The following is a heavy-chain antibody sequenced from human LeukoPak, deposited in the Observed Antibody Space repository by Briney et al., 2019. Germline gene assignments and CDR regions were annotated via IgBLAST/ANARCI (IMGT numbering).Heavy chain of an antibody. CDR1: GFTFSSYW. V-gene: IGHV3-7*01. Sequence: PGGSLRLSCAASGFTFSSYWMSWVRQAPGKGLEWVANIKQDGSEKYYVDSVKGRFTISRDNAKNSLYLQMNSLRAEDTAVYYCARDYAVVVPAAINSSYYYYMDVWGKGTTVTVSS. J-gene: IGHJ6*03. CDR2: IKQDGSEK. D-gene: IGHD2-2*01. CDR3: ARDYAVVVPAAINSSYYYYMDV.